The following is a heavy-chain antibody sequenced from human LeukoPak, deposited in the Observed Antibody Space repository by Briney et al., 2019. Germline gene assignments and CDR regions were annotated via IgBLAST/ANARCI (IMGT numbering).Heavy chain of an antibody. J-gene: IGHJ5*02. CDR3: ARGPQDYGDYVWWFDP. Sequence: GASVKVSCKASGYTFTSYYMHWVRQAPGQGLEWMGIIDPSGGSTSYAQKFQGRVTMTRDMSTSTVYMELSSLRSEDTAVYYCARGPQDYGDYVWWFDPWGQGTLVTVSS. V-gene: IGHV1-46*01. CDR1: GYTFTSYY. CDR2: IDPSGGST. D-gene: IGHD4-17*01.